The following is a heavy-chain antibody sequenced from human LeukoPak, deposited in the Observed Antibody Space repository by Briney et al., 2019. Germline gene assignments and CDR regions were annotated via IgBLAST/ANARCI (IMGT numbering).Heavy chain of an antibody. D-gene: IGHD4-17*01. J-gene: IGHJ4*02. CDR3: AKDNGDYGYFDY. CDR2: ISYDGSNK. V-gene: IGHV3-30*18. Sequence: PGRSLRLSCAAPGFTFSSYGMHWVRQAPGKGLEWVAVISYDGSNKYYADSVKGRFTISRDNSKNTLYLQMNSLRAEDTAVYYCAKDNGDYGYFDYWGQGTLVTVSS. CDR1: GFTFSSYG.